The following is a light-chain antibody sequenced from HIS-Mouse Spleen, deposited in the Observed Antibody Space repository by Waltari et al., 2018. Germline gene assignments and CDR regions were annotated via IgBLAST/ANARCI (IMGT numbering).Light chain of an antibody. J-gene: IGLJ3*02. Sequence: QSALTQPASVSGSPGQSITISCTGTSSDVGGYKYVSWYQQHPGKAPKLMIYEVSHRPSGVSNRFSGSKSGNTASLTISGLQAEDEADYYCSSYTSSSTLWVFGGGTKLTVL. CDR1: SSDVGGYKY. CDR3: SSYTSSSTLWV. V-gene: IGLV2-14*01. CDR2: EVS.